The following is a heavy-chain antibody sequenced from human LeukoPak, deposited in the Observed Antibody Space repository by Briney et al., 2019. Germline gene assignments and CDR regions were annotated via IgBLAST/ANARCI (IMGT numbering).Heavy chain of an antibody. J-gene: IGHJ3*02. D-gene: IGHD5-18*01. Sequence: GGSLRLSCAASGFTFSSYGMSWVRQAPGKGLEWVSAISGSGGSTYYADSVKGRFTISRDNSKNTLYLQMNSLRAEDTAVYYCARVDTAMVKGAFDIWGQGTMVTVSS. CDR3: ARVDTAMVKGAFDI. CDR2: ISGSGGST. CDR1: GFTFSSYG. V-gene: IGHV3-23*01.